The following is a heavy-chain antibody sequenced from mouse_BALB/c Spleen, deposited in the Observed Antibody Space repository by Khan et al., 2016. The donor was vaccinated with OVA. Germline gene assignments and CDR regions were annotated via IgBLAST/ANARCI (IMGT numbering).Heavy chain of an antibody. Sequence: VQLQQSGTVLARPGASVKMSCKASGYTFNSYWMHWVKQRPGQGLEWIGDIYPGNTDTNYNQKFKGKAKLTAVTSTSTAYMEISSLTNEDSAVYYCTRRNWDVAWFAYWGQGTLVTGAA. D-gene: IGHD4-1*01. CDR2: IYPGNTDT. CDR1: GYTFNSYW. CDR3: TRRNWDVAWFAY. V-gene: IGHV1-5*01. J-gene: IGHJ3*01.